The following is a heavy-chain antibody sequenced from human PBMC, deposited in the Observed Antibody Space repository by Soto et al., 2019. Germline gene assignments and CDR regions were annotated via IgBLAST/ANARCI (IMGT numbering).Heavy chain of an antibody. D-gene: IGHD4-17*01. Sequence: SETLSLTCTVSGGSISSYYWSWIRQPPGKGLEWIGYIYYIGGTNYNPSLKSRVTISVDTSKNQFSLKLSSVTAADTAVYYCARVYGDYLDYWGQGTLVTVSS. CDR3: ARVYGDYLDY. CDR1: GGSISSYY. V-gene: IGHV4-59*01. CDR2: IYYIGGT. J-gene: IGHJ4*02.